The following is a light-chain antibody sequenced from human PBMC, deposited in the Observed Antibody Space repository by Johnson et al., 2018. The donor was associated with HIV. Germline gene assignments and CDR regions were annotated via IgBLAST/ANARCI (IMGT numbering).Light chain of an antibody. CDR3: GTWDSSLDAYV. CDR2: ENN. V-gene: IGLV1-51*02. Sequence: QSVLTQPPSVSAAPGQKVTISCSGSNSNIGNSYVSWYQQLPRTAPKLLIYENNKRPSGIPDRFSGSKSGTSATLGITGLQTGDEAYYYCGTWDSSLDAYVFGTGTKVAAL. CDR1: NSNIGNSY. J-gene: IGLJ1*01.